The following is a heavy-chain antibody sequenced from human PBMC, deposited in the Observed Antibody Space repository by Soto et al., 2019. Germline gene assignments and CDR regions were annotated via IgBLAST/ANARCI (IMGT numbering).Heavy chain of an antibody. J-gene: IGHJ6*02. CDR2: IIPIFGTA. CDR1: GGTFSSYA. Sequence: QVQLVQSGAEVKKPGSSVKVSCKASGGTFSSYAISWVRQAPGQGLEWMGGIIPIFGTANYAQKFQGRVTITADESTSTAYMELSSLRSEETAVYYCASNTGITGRYYYYGMDVWGQGTTVTVSS. V-gene: IGHV1-69*01. D-gene: IGHD1-20*01. CDR3: ASNTGITGRYYYYGMDV.